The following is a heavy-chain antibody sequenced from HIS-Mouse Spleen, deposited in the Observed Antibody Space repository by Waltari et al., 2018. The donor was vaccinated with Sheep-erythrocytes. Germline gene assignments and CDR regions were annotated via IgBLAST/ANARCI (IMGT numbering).Heavy chain of an antibody. J-gene: IGHJ6*02. CDR1: GGSISSSSYY. D-gene: IGHD1-26*01. CDR3: ARDKRELLRHYYYGMDV. V-gene: IGHV4-39*07. Sequence: QLQLQESGPGLVKPSETLSLTCTVSGGSISSSSYYWGWIRQPPGKGLEWIGSIYYNGSTYYNPSLKSRVTISVDTSKNQFSLKLSSVTAADTAVYYCARDKRELLRHYYYGMDVWGQGTTVTVSS. CDR2: IYYNGST.